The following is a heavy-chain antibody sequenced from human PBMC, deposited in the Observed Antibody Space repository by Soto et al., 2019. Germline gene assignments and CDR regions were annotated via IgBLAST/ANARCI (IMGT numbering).Heavy chain of an antibody. CDR1: GGTFSSYT. CDR3: ASLDILTGYRIDY. J-gene: IGHJ4*02. V-gene: IGHV1-69*02. Sequence: QVQLVQSGAEVKKPGSSVKVSCKASGGTFSSYTISWVRQAPGQGLEWMGRIIPILGIANYAQKFQGRVTITADKSTSTAYMELSSLRSEDTAVYYCASLDILTGYRIDYWGQGTLVTVSS. CDR2: IIPILGIA. D-gene: IGHD3-9*01.